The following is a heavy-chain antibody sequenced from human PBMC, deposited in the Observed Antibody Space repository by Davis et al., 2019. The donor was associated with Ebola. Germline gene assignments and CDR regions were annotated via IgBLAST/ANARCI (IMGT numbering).Heavy chain of an antibody. CDR1: GGSISSYY. CDR2: INHSGST. Sequence: MPSETLSLTCTVSGGSISSYYWSWIRQPPGKGLEWIGEINHSGSTNYNPSLKSRVTISVDTSKNQFSLKLSSVTAADTAVYYCARLPNFDYWGQGTLVTVSS. V-gene: IGHV4-34*01. CDR3: ARLPNFDY. J-gene: IGHJ4*02.